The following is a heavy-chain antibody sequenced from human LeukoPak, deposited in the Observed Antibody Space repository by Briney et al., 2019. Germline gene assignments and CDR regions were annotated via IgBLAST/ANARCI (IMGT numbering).Heavy chain of an antibody. CDR3: AKDAQWELLLFHY. D-gene: IGHD1-26*01. CDR1: GFTFSSYW. J-gene: IGHJ4*02. CDR2: ISGSGGST. V-gene: IGHV3-23*01. Sequence: GGSLRLSCAASGFTFSSYWMSWVRQAPGKGLEWVSAISGSGGSTYYADSVKGRFTISRDNSKNTLYRQMNSLRGEDTSVYYCAKDAQWELLLFHYWGQGTLVTDSS.